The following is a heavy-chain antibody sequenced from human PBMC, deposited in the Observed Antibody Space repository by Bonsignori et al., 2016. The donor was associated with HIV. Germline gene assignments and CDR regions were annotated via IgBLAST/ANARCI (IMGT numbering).Heavy chain of an antibody. CDR3: ARLPDRYSDSDPYYYSYMDV. V-gene: IGHV5-51*01. J-gene: IGHJ6*03. D-gene: IGHD5-12*01. Sequence: GESLKISCKGSGYSFTTYWIGWVRQMPGKGLEWMGIIYPGDSDTRYSPSFQGQVTISADMSISTAYLQWSSLKASDTAVYYCARLPDRYSDSDPYYYSYMDVWGKGTTVTVSS. CDR2: IYPGDSDT. CDR1: GYSFTTYW.